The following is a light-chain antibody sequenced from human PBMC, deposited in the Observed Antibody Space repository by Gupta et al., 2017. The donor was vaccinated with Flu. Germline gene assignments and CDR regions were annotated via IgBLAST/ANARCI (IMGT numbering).Light chain of an antibody. CDR2: DAS. CDR1: ESAGIN. V-gene: IGKV3-15*01. CDR3: LQYDPWLPA. J-gene: IGKJ1*01. Sequence: ETVMTQSPATLSVSPGERATLSCRASESAGINLAWYQEKGGRTPRLLLYDASTRATVVPTRFSGSASGTEFTLTISIQPSEEVAAYYCLQYDPWLPAFGQGTKVEIK.